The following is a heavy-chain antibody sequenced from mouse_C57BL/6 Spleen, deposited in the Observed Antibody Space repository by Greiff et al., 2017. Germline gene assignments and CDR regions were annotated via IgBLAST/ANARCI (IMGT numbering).Heavy chain of an antibody. D-gene: IGHD1-1*01. CDR2: INPSNGGT. V-gene: IGHV1-53*01. J-gene: IGHJ3*01. CDR3: ARDYYGSSYPPWFAY. Sequence: QVQLQQPGTELVKPGASVKLSCKASGYTFTSYWMHWVKQRPGQGLEWIGNINPSNGGTNYNEQFKSKATLTVDKSSSTAYMQLSSLTSDDSAVYYCARDYYGSSYPPWFAYWGQGTLVTVSA. CDR1: GYTFTSYW.